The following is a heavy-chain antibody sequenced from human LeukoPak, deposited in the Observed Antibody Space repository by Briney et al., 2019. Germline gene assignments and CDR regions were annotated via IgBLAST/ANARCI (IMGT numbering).Heavy chain of an antibody. J-gene: IGHJ4*02. CDR1: GYSISSGYY. CDR3: ARANVVTAIDY. V-gene: IGHV4-38-2*02. CDR2: IYHSGST. D-gene: IGHD2-21*02. Sequence: SETLSLTCTVSGYSISSGYYWGWIRQPPGKGLEWIGSIYHSGSTYYNPSLKSRVTIAVDTSKNQFSLKVSSVTAADTAVYYCARANVVTAIDYWGQGTLVTVSS.